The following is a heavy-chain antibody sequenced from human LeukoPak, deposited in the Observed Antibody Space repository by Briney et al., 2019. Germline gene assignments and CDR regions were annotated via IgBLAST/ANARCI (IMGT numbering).Heavy chain of an antibody. J-gene: IGHJ3*02. CDR1: GYTFTSYD. CDR2: MNPNSGNT. Sequence: ASVKVSCKASGYTFTSYDINWVRQATGQGLEWMGWMNPNSGNTGYAQKFQGRVTITRNTSISTAYMELSSLRSEDTAVYYCARLDQVYCSSTGCYLSAFDIWGQGTMVTVSS. V-gene: IGHV1-8*03. D-gene: IGHD2-2*01. CDR3: ARLDQVYCSSTGCYLSAFDI.